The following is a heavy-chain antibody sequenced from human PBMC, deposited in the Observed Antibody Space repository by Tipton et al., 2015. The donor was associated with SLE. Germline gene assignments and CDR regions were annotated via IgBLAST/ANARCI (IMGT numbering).Heavy chain of an antibody. CDR3: VRDGQQAAPYSFDI. D-gene: IGHD6-13*01. V-gene: IGHV3-33*01. CDR2: VWFDGSEK. CDR1: GFTLRNHA. J-gene: IGHJ3*02. Sequence: SLRLSCAASGFTLRNHAIHWVRQAPGKGLEWIVDVWFDGSEKSYADSVKGRFTVSRDNPKNTVYLQMNSLRAEDTAVYYCVRDGQQAAPYSFDIWGQGTMVTVSS.